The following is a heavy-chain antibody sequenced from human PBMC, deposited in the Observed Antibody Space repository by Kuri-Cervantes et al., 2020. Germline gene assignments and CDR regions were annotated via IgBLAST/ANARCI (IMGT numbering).Heavy chain of an antibody. Sequence: GESLKISCAASGFTFSDYYMSWIRQAPGKGLEWVSYISSSGSTIYYADSVKGRFTISRDNAKNSLYLQMSSLRAEDTAVYYCARIPDYGDSVAPRDTRTGDYYFDYWGQGTLVTVSS. CDR3: ARIPDYGDSVAPRDTRTGDYYFDY. CDR2: ISSSGSTI. CDR1: GFTFSDYY. J-gene: IGHJ4*02. D-gene: IGHD4-17*01. V-gene: IGHV3-11*04.